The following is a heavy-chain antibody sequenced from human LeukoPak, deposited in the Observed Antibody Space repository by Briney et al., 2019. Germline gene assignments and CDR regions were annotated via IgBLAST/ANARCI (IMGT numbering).Heavy chain of an antibody. CDR2: ISYDGSNK. CDR1: GFTFSSYG. CDR3: ARDTHEYSMVFDY. J-gene: IGHJ4*02. V-gene: IGHV3-30*03. D-gene: IGHD2/OR15-2a*01. Sequence: PGRSLRLSCAASGFTFSSYGMHWVRQAPGKGLEWVAVISYDGSNKYYADSVKGRFTISRDNAKNSLYLQMNSLRAEDTAVYYCARDTHEYSMVFDYWGQGTLVTVSS.